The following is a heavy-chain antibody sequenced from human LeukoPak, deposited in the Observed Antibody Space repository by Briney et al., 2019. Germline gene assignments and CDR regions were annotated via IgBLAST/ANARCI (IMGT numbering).Heavy chain of an antibody. J-gene: IGHJ4*02. V-gene: IGHV4-31*03. CDR2: IYDSGST. Sequence: SETLSLTCTVSRGSSSRGGYYWSWIRQHPGKGLEWIAYIYDSGSTYYNPSLKSRVNILLDMSEDQFSLKLSSVTAADAAVYYCATCPYSSSWCHFDSWGQGTLVTVSS. D-gene: IGHD6-13*01. CDR1: RGSSSRGGYY. CDR3: ATCPYSSSWCHFDS.